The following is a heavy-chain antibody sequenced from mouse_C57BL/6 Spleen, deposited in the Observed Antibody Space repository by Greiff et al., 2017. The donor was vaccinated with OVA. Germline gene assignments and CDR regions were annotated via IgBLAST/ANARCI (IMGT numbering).Heavy chain of an antibody. D-gene: IGHD1-2*01. Sequence: VQLQQSGAELVRPGASVKLSCTASGFNIKDDYMHWVKQRPEQGLEWIGWIDPENGDTEYASKFQGKATITADTSSNTAYLQISSLTSEDTAVYYCTHYYGPFWYFDVWGTGTTVTVSS. J-gene: IGHJ1*03. CDR2: IDPENGDT. CDR3: THYYGPFWYFDV. V-gene: IGHV14-4*01. CDR1: GFNIKDDY.